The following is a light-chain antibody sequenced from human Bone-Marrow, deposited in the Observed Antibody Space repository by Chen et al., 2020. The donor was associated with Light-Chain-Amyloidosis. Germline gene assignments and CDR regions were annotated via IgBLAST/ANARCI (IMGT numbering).Light chain of an antibody. CDR2: GSS. V-gene: IGKV3-20*01. J-gene: IGKJ4*01. CDR1: QTISSNY. CDR3: QQYGTSPLT. Sequence: EIVLTQSPGTLSLSPGEGANLSCRASQTISSNYLTWYQQKFGQAPRRLIYGSSSRATVIPDRFTGSGCGTDFTLTINRLEPEDFAMYYCQQYGTSPLTFGGGTKLEIK.